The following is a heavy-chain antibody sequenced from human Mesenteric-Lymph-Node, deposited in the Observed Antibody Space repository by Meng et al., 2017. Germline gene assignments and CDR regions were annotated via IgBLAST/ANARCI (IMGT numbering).Heavy chain of an antibody. Sequence: SETLSLTCTVSGGSVSSGSYYWSWIRQPPGKGLEWIGYIYYSGSTNYNPSLKSRVTISVDTSKNQFSLRLSSVSAADTAVYYCARHYNSGTYPLDYWGQGTLVTVSS. CDR3: ARHYNSGTYPLDY. D-gene: IGHD3-10*01. CDR1: GGSVSSGSYY. J-gene: IGHJ4*02. CDR2: IYYSGST. V-gene: IGHV4-61*01.